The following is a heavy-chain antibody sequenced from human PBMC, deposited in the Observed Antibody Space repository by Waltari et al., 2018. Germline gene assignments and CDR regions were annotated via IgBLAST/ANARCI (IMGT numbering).Heavy chain of an antibody. CDR1: GYPFMDYY. Sequence: EVEVVQSGAEVKKPGATVKISCKASGYPFMDYYMHLVQQAPGKGLEWMGRIDPEDGETVYSEKFQGRVTITADTSTDTAYMELSSLTSGDTAVYYCAPLPGGSGQTFDYWGQGTLVTVSS. CDR3: APLPGGSGQTFDY. CDR2: IDPEDGET. J-gene: IGHJ4*02. V-gene: IGHV1-69-2*01. D-gene: IGHD3-10*01.